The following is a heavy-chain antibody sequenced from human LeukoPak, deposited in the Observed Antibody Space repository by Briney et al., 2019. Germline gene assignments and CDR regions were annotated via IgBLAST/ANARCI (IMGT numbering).Heavy chain of an antibody. CDR1: GGSISSSRYY. CDR3: ARRVETAYFDY. V-gene: IGHV4-39*01. CDR2: TYYSGST. D-gene: IGHD1-1*01. Sequence: SETLSLTCTVSGGSISSSRYYWGWIRQPPGKGLEWIGSTYYSGSTYYNPSLKSRVNISIDTSKNQFSLKLSSVTAADTAVYYCARRVETAYFDYWGQGTLVTVSS. J-gene: IGHJ4*02.